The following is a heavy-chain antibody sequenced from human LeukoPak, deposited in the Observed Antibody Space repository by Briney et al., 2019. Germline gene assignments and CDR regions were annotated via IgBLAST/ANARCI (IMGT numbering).Heavy chain of an antibody. D-gene: IGHD2-21*01. Sequence: GGSLRLSCAASGFTVSSNYMSWVRQAPGKGLDWVSVIYSGGGTYYADSVKGRFTISRDNSKNTLYLQMNSLRAEDTAVYYCAREIVGTAGAFDIWGQGTMVTVSS. J-gene: IGHJ3*02. V-gene: IGHV3-53*01. CDR2: IYSGGGT. CDR3: AREIVGTAGAFDI. CDR1: GFTVSSNY.